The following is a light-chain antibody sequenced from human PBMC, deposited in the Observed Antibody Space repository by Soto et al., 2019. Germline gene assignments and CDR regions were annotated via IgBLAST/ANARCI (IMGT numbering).Light chain of an antibody. CDR2: ENN. CDR1: ASNIGRDP. Sequence: QSVLTQPPSASGAPGQRVTISCSGSASNIGRDPVNWYQQVPGTAPKLLIYENNHRPSGVPDRFSGSKSGTSASLVISGLQSEDEAEHFCAGWDGSLKGFVFGTGKKVNV. CDR3: AGWDGSLKGFV. V-gene: IGLV1-44*01. J-gene: IGLJ1*01.